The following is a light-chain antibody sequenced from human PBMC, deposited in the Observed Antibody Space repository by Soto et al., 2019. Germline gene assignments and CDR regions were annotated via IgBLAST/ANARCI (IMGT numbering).Light chain of an antibody. CDR1: QSLLHRDGYNY. J-gene: IGKJ5*01. CDR2: LGS. Sequence: DIVMSQSPLSLPVTPGEPASISCRSSQSLLHRDGYNYLDWYLQKPGQSPQLLIYLGSNRASGVPDRFSDSGSGTDFTLKISRVEAEDVGVYYCMQALQTPITFGQGTRLEMK. V-gene: IGKV2-28*01. CDR3: MQALQTPIT.